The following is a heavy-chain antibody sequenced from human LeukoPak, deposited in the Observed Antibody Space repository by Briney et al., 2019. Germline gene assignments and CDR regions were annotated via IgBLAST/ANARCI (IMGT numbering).Heavy chain of an antibody. Sequence: GSLRLSCAASGFTFSSYSMNWVRQAPGKGLEWVSYISSSSSTIYYADSVKGRFTISRDNSKNTLYLQMNSLRAEDTAVYYCARDKATYYYGSGSYYDYWGQGTLVTVSS. V-gene: IGHV3-48*01. CDR1: GFTFSSYS. CDR3: ARDKATYYYGSGSYYDY. J-gene: IGHJ4*02. CDR2: ISSSSSTI. D-gene: IGHD3-10*01.